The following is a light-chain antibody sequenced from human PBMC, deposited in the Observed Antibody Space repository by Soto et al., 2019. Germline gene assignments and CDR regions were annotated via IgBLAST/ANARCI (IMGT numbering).Light chain of an antibody. CDR2: EVS. CDR3: TSKTSSTYVV. J-gene: IGLJ2*01. CDR1: SSDVGGYNY. V-gene: IGLV2-14*01. Sequence: QSALTQPASVSGSXXXXXXISCTGTSSDVGGYNYVSWYQQHPGKAPKLMIYEVSNRPSGVSNRFSGSKSGNTASLTISGLQAEDEADYYCTSKTSSTYVVFGGGTKLTVL.